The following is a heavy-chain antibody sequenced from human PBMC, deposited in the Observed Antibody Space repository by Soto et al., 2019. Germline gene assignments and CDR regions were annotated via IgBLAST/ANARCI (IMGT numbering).Heavy chain of an antibody. D-gene: IGHD6-13*01. CDR2: ISSGGGSK. Sequence: VVSLRHSCAAAGFTFVDYARGWVRQATGKGLEWGSVISSGGGSKHYADSVKGRFTLSRDNSGNTLFFQRNSLGFEDTPTCSCVKDWYYLFLRFRESPSQVRPPPFLHAWGRAPLVTSPQ. CDR1: GFTFVDYA. J-gene: IGHJ5*02. V-gene: IGHV3-23*01. CDR3: VKDWYYLFLRFRESPSQVRPPPFLHA.